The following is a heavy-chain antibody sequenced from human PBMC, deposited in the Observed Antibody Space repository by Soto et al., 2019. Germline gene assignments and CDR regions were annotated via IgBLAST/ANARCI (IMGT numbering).Heavy chain of an antibody. CDR2: VCAVRGNR. Sequence: AAVKFSCKASGDTFIKYAIHCVLQAPGERLEWMGWVCAVRGNRRLAQKFQGRVTITRDPPAGTVDRELISLRSEDTAVYDCARGSEGSSSLLASYYSGTDVCGQGTTVPSP. D-gene: IGHD3-10*01. J-gene: IGHJ6*02. CDR3: ARGSEGSSSLLASYYSGTDV. V-gene: IGHV1-3*01. CDR1: GDTFIKYA.